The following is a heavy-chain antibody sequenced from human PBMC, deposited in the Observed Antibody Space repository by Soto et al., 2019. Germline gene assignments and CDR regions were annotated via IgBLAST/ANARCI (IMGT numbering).Heavy chain of an antibody. CDR2: ISYDGSNK. CDR3: AKDKSQWRAGAFDI. D-gene: IGHD6-19*01. Sequence: GGSLRLSCAASGFTFRNYGMHWVRQAPGKGLEWVAVISYDGSNKYYADSVKGRFTISRDNSKNTLYLQMNSLRAEDTAVYYCAKDKSQWRAGAFDIWGQGTMVTVSS. J-gene: IGHJ3*02. V-gene: IGHV3-30*18. CDR1: GFTFRNYG.